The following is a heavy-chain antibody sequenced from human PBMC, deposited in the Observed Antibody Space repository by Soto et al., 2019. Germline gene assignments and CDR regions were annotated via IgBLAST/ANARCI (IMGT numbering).Heavy chain of an antibody. J-gene: IGHJ6*02. CDR3: ARDPTYYYGAGSKDYYYYGMDV. CDR1: GGSISSYY. CDR2: IYYSGST. Sequence: PSETLSLTCTVSGGSISSYYWSWIRQPPGKGLEWIGYIYYSGSTNYNPSLKSRVTISVDTSKNQFSLKLSSVTAADTAVYYCARDPTYYYGAGSKDYYYYGMDVWGQGTTVTVSS. V-gene: IGHV4-59*01. D-gene: IGHD3-10*01.